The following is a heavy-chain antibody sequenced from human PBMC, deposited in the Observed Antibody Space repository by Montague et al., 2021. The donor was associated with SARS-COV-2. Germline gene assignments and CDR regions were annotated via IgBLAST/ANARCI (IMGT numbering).Heavy chain of an antibody. CDR3: TAEWLTDLVTDYRLDY. CDR1: GFSFSNTW. J-gene: IGHJ4*02. D-gene: IGHD2-21*02. CDR2: IKGKTEGGTT. Sequence: SLRLSCAASGFSFSNTWMSWVRQAPGKGLEWVGRIKGKTEGGTTAYAAPVEGRFTISRDDSKNTVFLQMNTLKTEDTAVYYCTAEWLTDLVTDYRLDYWGQGILVTVSS. V-gene: IGHV3-15*01.